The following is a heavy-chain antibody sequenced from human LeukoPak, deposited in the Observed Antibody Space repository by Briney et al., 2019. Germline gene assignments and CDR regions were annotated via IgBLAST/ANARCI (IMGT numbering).Heavy chain of an antibody. CDR1: GGSISSYF. CDR2: ISSSGST. CDR3: VREGVWSGWFDT. V-gene: IGHV4-59*01. J-gene: IGHJ5*02. Sequence: PSETLPLTCTVSGGSISSYFWTWIRQPPGKGLEWIAYISSSGSTNYNPSLESRVTISVDTSKNQLSLKLNSVTAADTAIYYCVREGVWSGWFDTWGQGTLVTVS. D-gene: IGHD2-21*01.